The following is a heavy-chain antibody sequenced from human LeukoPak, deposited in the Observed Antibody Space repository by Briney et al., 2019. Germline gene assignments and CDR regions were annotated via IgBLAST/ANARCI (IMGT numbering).Heavy chain of an antibody. CDR2: IYTTGYT. J-gene: IGHJ1*01. CDR1: GASISSGSDY. Sequence: SETLSLTCTVSGASISSGSDYWSWIRQPAGKGLEWIGRIYTTGYTSYNPSLKSRVTISLDTSKNQFSLRLFSVTASDTAVYYCATTFSGYVSNWPEYFQHWGQGTLITVSS. V-gene: IGHV4-61*02. CDR3: ATTFSGYVSNWPEYFQH. D-gene: IGHD6-13*01.